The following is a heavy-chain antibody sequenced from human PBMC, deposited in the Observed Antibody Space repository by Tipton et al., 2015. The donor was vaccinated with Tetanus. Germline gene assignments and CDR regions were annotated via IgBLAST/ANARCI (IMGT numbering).Heavy chain of an antibody. CDR1: GGSISDNY. V-gene: IGHV4-59*12. CDR2: VYSTGSA. Sequence: TLSLTCTVSGGSISDNYWSWIRQAPGKGLEWIGYVYSTGSASYSPSLSRRVTISIDTSKNRFSLKMTSVTTADTAVYYCARVVEVAVAGMGLYYYYGMDVWGQGTTVTVSS. CDR3: ARVVEVAVAGMGLYYYYGMDV. D-gene: IGHD6-19*01. J-gene: IGHJ6*02.